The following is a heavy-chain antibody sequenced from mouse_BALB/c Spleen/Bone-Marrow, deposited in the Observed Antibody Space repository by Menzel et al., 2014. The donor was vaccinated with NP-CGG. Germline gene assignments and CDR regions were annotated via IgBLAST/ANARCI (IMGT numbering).Heavy chain of an antibody. CDR3: ARQIYFPYFDY. Sequence: EVQRVESGGGLVQPGGSLKLSCAASGFTFSSYTMSWVRQTPGKRLEWVAYISNGGGSTYYPDTVKGRFTISRDNAKNTLYLQMSSLKSEDTAMYYCARQIYFPYFDYWGQGTTLTVSS. V-gene: IGHV5-12-2*01. CDR1: GFTFSSYT. D-gene: IGHD2-1*01. J-gene: IGHJ2*01. CDR2: ISNGGGST.